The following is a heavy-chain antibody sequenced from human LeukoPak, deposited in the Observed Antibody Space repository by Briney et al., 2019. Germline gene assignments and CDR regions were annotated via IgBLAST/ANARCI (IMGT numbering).Heavy chain of an antibody. J-gene: IGHJ4*02. CDR2: TRSDGYNK. CDR1: GFTFSNYA. Sequence: GGSLRLSCAASGFTFSNYAMHWVRQAPGKGLEWVAFTRSDGYNKYYGNSVKGRFTISKDNFRNILYLQMNRLRVEDTAIYYCAKDLYDFWSGPHDLGQGTMVTVSS. CDR3: AKDLYDFWSGPHD. D-gene: IGHD3-3*01. V-gene: IGHV3-30*02.